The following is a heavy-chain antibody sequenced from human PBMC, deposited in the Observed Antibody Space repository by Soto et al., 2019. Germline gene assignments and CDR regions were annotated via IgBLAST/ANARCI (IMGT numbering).Heavy chain of an antibody. CDR2: IYYIGST. V-gene: IGHV4-59*01. Sequence: QVQLQESGPGLVKPSETLSLTCTFSGGSISSYYWSWIRQPPGKGLEWIGYIYYIGSTNYNPSLKSRVTISVDTSKNQFSLKLSSVTAADTAVYYCARRVHYYYGMDVWGQGTTVTVSS. D-gene: IGHD3-3*01. CDR1: GGSISSYY. CDR3: ARRVHYYYGMDV. J-gene: IGHJ6*02.